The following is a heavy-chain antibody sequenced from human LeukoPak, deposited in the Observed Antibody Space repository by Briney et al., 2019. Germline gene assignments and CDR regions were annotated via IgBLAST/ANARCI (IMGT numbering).Heavy chain of an antibody. V-gene: IGHV3-48*03. CDR2: ISSSGTTH. D-gene: IGHD6-19*01. Sequence: PGGSLTLSCAVSGFRFSVYEMHWVRQAPGKGLAWISDISSSGTTHYYEDSVKGTISIARDNAKNSLYLQIISVRAEDTSFYYCTTLTVASNFDYWGQGTLVTVSS. J-gene: IGHJ4*02. CDR1: GFRFSVYE. CDR3: TTLTVASNFDY.